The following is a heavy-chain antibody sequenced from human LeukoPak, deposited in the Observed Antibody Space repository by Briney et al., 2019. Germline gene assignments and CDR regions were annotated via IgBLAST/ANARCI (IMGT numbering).Heavy chain of an antibody. CDR2: VYYSGGT. Sequence: PSETLSLTCAVYGGSFSGYYWGWIRQPPGKGLEWIGTVYYSGGTYYNPSLKSRVTISVDTSKNQFSLKLSSVTAADTAVYYCARVTGYMIEDYFDYWGQGTLVTVSS. J-gene: IGHJ4*02. CDR3: ARVTGYMIEDYFDY. CDR1: GGSFSGYY. V-gene: IGHV4-34*01. D-gene: IGHD3-22*01.